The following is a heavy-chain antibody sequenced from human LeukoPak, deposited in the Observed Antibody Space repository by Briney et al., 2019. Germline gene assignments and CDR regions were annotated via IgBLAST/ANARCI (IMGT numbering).Heavy chain of an antibody. CDR2: ISYDGSNK. J-gene: IGHJ4*02. CDR3: AKESLRSPNSFDY. V-gene: IGHV3-30*18. CDR1: GFTFSSYG. D-gene: IGHD2-21*02. Sequence: GGSLRLSCAASGFTFSSYGMHWVRQAPGKGLEWVAVISYDGSNKYYADSVKGRFTISRDNSKNTLYLQMNSLRAEDTAVYYCAKESLRSPNSFDYWGLGTLVTVSS.